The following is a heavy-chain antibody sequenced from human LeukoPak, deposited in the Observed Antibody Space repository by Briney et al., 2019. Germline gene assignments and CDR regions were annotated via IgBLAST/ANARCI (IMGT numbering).Heavy chain of an antibody. CDR3: AKAGGNSGYDNYYYMDV. D-gene: IGHD5-12*01. Sequence: GRSLTLSCAASGFTFSTYGMEWVRQAPGKGLEWVALIWYDETNKYYIDSVKGRFTISRDNSKNTLYLQMNSLRAEDTAVYYCAKAGGNSGYDNYYYMDVWGKGTTVTVSS. V-gene: IGHV3-33*06. CDR1: GFTFSTYG. CDR2: IWYDETNK. J-gene: IGHJ6*03.